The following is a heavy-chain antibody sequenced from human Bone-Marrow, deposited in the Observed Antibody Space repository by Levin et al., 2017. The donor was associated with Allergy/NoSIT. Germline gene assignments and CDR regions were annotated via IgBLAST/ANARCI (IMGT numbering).Heavy chain of an antibody. D-gene: IGHD6-19*01. J-gene: IGHJ3*02. CDR1: GFTFSSYE. Sequence: GGSLRLSCAASGFTFSSYEMNWVRQAPGKGLEWVSYISSSGSTIYYADSVKGRFTISRDNAKNSLYLQMNSLRAEDTAVYYCARISSGWGEIPFDIWGQGTMVTVSS. V-gene: IGHV3-48*03. CDR3: ARISSGWGEIPFDI. CDR2: ISSSGSTI.